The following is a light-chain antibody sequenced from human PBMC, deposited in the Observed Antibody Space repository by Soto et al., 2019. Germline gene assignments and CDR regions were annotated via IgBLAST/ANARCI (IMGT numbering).Light chain of an antibody. J-gene: IGKJ2*03. CDR2: KAS. V-gene: IGKV1-5*03. CDR1: QTIFSW. Sequence: IQMTQSPSTLSASVGDRVSITCRASQTIFSWLAWSQQKPGKAPNLLIYKASSLESGVPSRYSGSGSGTEFTLTISGLHPDDFATYYCKQYNSYPYSFGQGTKLEI. CDR3: KQYNSYPYS.